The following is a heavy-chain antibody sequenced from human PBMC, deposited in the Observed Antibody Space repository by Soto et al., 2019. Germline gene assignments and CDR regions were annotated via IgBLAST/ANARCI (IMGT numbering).Heavy chain of an antibody. V-gene: IGHV2-5*01. J-gene: IGHJ4*02. Sequence: QITLTESGPTLVTPTQTLTLTCSFSGFSLTTSGVAVGWFRQPPGKAPEWLALFYWNDDKRYSPSLRSRLTVTGDSSKTQVVLTLANVDPVDSGTYYWAHRTTTTDDFCFDYWGQGTLVTVSS. D-gene: IGHD1-1*01. CDR2: FYWNDDK. CDR1: GFSLTTSGVA. CDR3: AHRTTTTDDFCFDY.